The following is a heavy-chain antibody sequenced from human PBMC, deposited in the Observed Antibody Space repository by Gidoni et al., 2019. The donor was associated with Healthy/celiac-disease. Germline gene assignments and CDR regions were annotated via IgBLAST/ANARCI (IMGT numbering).Heavy chain of an antibody. V-gene: IGHV4-34*01. D-gene: IGHD2-15*01. CDR3: ARLVVVAANRLNWFDP. Sequence: QVQLQQWGAGLVKPSETLSLTCAVYVGSFSGYYWSWIRQPPGKGLEWIGEINHSGSTNYNPSLKSRVTISVDTSKNQFSLKLSSVTAADTAVYYCARLVVVAANRLNWFDPWGQGTLVTVSS. CDR1: VGSFSGYY. CDR2: INHSGST. J-gene: IGHJ5*02.